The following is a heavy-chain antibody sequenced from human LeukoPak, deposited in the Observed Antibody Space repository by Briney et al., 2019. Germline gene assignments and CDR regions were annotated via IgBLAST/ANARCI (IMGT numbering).Heavy chain of an antibody. D-gene: IGHD3-3*02. CDR3: ARGLFHFWSGPYFDY. CDR2: INHSGST. V-gene: IGHV4-34*01. CDR1: GGSFSGYY. Sequence: SSETLSLTCAVCGGSFSGYYWSWIRQPPGKGLEWIGEINHSGSTNYNPSLKSRVTISVDTSKNQFSLKLSSVTAADTAVYYCARGLFHFWSGPYFDYWGQGTLVTDSS. J-gene: IGHJ4*02.